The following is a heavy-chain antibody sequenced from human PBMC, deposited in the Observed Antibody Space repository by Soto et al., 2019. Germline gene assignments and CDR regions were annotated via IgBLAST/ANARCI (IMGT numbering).Heavy chain of an antibody. J-gene: IGHJ4*02. V-gene: IGHV3-23*01. CDR3: ARRVTSSFDY. Sequence: PGGSLRLSCATSGFTFSIYNMNWVRQAPGKGLEWVSVITGSGDYTNYGDSVKGRFTISRDNSKNTLYLQMNSLRAEDTAVYFCARRVTSSFDYWGQGTLVTVSS. D-gene: IGHD4-4*01. CDR2: ITGSGDYT. CDR1: GFTFSIYN.